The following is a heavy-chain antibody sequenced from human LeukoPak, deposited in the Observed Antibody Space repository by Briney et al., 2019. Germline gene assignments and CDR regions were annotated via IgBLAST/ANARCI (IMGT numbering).Heavy chain of an antibody. V-gene: IGHV3-33*01. J-gene: IGHJ4*02. Sequence: GGSLRLSCAASGFTFSSYGMHWFRQAPGKGLGWVAVIWYDGSKKYYADSVKGRSTISRDSSKNTLYLQMDSLRAEDTAVYYCARYNTGSVDYWGQGTLVTVSS. CDR1: GFTFSSYG. CDR3: ARYNTGSVDY. D-gene: IGHD2-8*02. CDR2: IWYDGSKK.